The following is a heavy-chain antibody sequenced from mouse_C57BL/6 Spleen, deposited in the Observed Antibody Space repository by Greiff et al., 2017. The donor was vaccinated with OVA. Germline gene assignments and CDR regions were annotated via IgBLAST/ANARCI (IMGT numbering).Heavy chain of an antibody. CDR3: ARGGMDY. CDR2: INPNNGGT. V-gene: IGHV1-18*01. Sequence: DVKLQESGPELVKPGASVKIPCKASGYTFTDYNMDWVKQSHGKSLEWIGAINPNNGGTIYNQKFKGKATLTVDKSSSTAYMELRSLTSEDTAVYYCARGGMDYWGQGTSVTVSS. J-gene: IGHJ4*01. CDR1: GYTFTDYN.